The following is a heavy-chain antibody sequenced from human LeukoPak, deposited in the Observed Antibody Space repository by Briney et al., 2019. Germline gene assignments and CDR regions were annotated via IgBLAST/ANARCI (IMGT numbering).Heavy chain of an antibody. CDR1: GFTLSSYG. D-gene: IGHD3-3*01. J-gene: IGHJ6*02. V-gene: IGHV3-33*01. CDR2: IWYDGSNK. CDR3: ARGFGNYYYVMDV. Sequence: GGSLRLSCAASGFTLSSYGMHWVRQAPGKGLEWVAVIWYDGSNKYYADSVKGRFTISRDNSKNTLYVQMNSLSAEDTAVYYCARGFGNYYYVMDVWGQGTTVTASS.